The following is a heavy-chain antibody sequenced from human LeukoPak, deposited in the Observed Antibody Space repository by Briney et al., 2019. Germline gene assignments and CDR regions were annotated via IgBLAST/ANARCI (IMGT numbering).Heavy chain of an antibody. Sequence: SETLSLTCTVSGGSISSSSYYWGRIPQPPGKGLEWIGSMYYSGSTYFNPSLNSRVTISGDTSKNQFSLKLSCVTAADTAVYYCARLGVATPFDYWGQGTLVTVSS. CDR3: ARLGVATPFDY. J-gene: IGHJ4*02. D-gene: IGHD5-12*01. CDR1: GGSISSSSYY. CDR2: MYYSGST. V-gene: IGHV4-39*01.